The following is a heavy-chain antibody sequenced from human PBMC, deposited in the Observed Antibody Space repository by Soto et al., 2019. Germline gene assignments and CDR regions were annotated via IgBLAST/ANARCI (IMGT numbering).Heavy chain of an antibody. J-gene: IGHJ5*02. V-gene: IGHV4-31*03. CDR2: IYYSGST. CDR3: AREKISYYGSGRPRGNWFDP. Sequence: SETLSLTCTVSGGSISSGGYYWSWIRQHPGKGLEWIGYIYYSGSTYYNPSLKSRVTISVDTSKNQFSLKLSSVTAADTAVYYCAREKISYYGSGRPRGNWFDPWGQGTLVTVSS. CDR1: GGSISSGGYY. D-gene: IGHD3-10*01.